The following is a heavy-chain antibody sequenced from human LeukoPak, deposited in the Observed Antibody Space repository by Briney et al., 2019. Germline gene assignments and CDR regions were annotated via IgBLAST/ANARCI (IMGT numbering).Heavy chain of an antibody. CDR3: ASLRKDGYNTYYYYYGMDV. J-gene: IGHJ6*02. CDR2: ISVYNGNT. V-gene: IGHV1-18*01. CDR1: GYTFTSYG. D-gene: IGHD5-24*01. Sequence: ASVNVSCKASGYTFTSYGISWVRQAPGQGLEWMGWISVYNGNTNYAQKFQGRVTMTTDTSTSTAYMELRSLRSDDTAVYYCASLRKDGYNTYYYYYGMDVWGQGTTVTVSS.